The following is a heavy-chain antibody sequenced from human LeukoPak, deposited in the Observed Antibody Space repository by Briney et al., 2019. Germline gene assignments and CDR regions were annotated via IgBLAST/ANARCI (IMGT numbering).Heavy chain of an antibody. CDR2: IREDGSEK. J-gene: IGHJ6*04. Sequence: GGSLRLSCAASGFTFSSSWMTWVRQAPGKGLEWVASIREDGSEKTSVDSVKGRFTISRDNAKNSLYLQMNSLRAEDTAVYYCAELGITMIGGVWGKGTTVTISS. D-gene: IGHD3-10*02. CDR1: GFTFSSSW. V-gene: IGHV3-7*01. CDR3: AELGITMIGGV.